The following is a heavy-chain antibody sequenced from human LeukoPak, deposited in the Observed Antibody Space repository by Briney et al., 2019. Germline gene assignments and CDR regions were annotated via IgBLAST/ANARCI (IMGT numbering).Heavy chain of an antibody. CDR3: ARQVIAINWFVP. J-gene: IGHJ5*02. CDR2: IYYSGST. CDR1: GGSISSSSYY. V-gene: IGHV4-39*01. D-gene: IGHD2-21*01. Sequence: SETLSLTCTVSGGSISSSSYYWGWIRQPPGKGLEWIGSIYYSGSTYYNPSLKSRVTISVDTSKNQFSLKLSSVTAADTAVYYCARQVIAINWFVPWGQGTLVTVSS.